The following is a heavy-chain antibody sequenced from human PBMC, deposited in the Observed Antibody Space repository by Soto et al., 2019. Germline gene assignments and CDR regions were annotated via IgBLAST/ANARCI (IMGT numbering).Heavy chain of an antibody. CDR2: ISGSGGNT. CDR3: AKLGMTTINRDY. J-gene: IGHJ4*02. D-gene: IGHD5-12*01. Sequence: PGGSLRLSCAASGFSFDTYAMSWVRQAPGKGLEWVSSISGSGGNTYYADSVKGRFTISRDNSKYILYLQMTSLRAEDTALYYCAKLGMTTINRDYWGQGTQVTVSS. V-gene: IGHV3-23*01. CDR1: GFSFDTYA.